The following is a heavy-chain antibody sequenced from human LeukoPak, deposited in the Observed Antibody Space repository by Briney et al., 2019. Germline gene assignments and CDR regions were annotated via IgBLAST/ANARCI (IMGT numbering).Heavy chain of an antibody. Sequence: GGSLRLSCAASGFTFSSYWMSWVRQAPGKGLGWVSSISSSSSYIYYADSVKGRFTISRDNAKNSLYLQMNSLRAEDTAVYYCARHLNYYLDYWGQGTLVTVSS. CDR3: ARHLNYYLDY. J-gene: IGHJ4*02. CDR1: GFTFSSYW. V-gene: IGHV3-21*01. CDR2: ISSSSSYI. D-gene: IGHD3-10*01.